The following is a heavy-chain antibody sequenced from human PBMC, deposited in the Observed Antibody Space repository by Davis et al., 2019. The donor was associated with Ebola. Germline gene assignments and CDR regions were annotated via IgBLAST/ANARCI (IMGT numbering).Heavy chain of an antibody. Sequence: GESLKISCKGSGYSFTSDWIGWVRQVPGRGLQWLGIIYPDDFDTTYSPSFEGQIRISADRSITTAYLQWDTLKASDTAVYYCARCRSLGSYYYMDVWGKGTTVTVSS. CDR3: ARCRSLGSYYYMDV. V-gene: IGHV5-51*01. D-gene: IGHD3-10*01. CDR2: IYPDDFDT. CDR1: GYSFTSDW. J-gene: IGHJ6*03.